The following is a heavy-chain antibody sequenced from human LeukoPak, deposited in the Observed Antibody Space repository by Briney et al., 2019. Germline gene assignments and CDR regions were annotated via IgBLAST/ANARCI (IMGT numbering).Heavy chain of an antibody. J-gene: IGHJ4*02. CDR3: ARKRGYYGSGSFDY. D-gene: IGHD3-10*01. CDR1: GASISSYY. CDR2: IYYTGST. V-gene: IGHV4-59*01. Sequence: SETLSLTCSVSGASISSYYWSWIRQPPGKGLEWIANIYYTGSTNYNPSLKSRVTISLDTSKNQFSLMVNSVTTTDTAVYYCARKRGYYGSGSFDYWGQGNPVTVSS.